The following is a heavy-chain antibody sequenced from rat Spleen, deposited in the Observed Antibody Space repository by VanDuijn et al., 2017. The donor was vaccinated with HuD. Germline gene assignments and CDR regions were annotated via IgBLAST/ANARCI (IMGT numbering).Heavy chain of an antibody. CDR2: ISTGGGST. CDR1: GFTFNNYW. D-gene: IGHD1-9*01. V-gene: IGHV5-31*01. J-gene: IGHJ2*01. Sequence: EVQLVESGGGLVQPGRSLKLSCVASGFTFNNYWMTWIRQAPGKGLEWVAYISTGGGSTYYRDSVKGRFTISRDNTKSTLYLQMDSLKSEDTASYYCVRHGYTRYYFDYWGQGVMVTVSS. CDR3: VRHGYTRYYFDY.